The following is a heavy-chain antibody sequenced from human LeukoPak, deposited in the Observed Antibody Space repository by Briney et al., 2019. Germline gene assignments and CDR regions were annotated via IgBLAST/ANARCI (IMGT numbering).Heavy chain of an antibody. CDR1: GFTFSSYW. CDR3: ARGYYYDSSGYWAY. Sequence: GGSLRLSCAASGFTFSSYWMSWVRQAPGKGLEWVANIKQDGSEKYYVDSVKGRFTTSRDNAKNSLYLQMNSLGAEDTAVYYCARGYYYDSSGYWAYWGQGTLVTVSS. D-gene: IGHD3-22*01. V-gene: IGHV3-7*01. J-gene: IGHJ4*02. CDR2: IKQDGSEK.